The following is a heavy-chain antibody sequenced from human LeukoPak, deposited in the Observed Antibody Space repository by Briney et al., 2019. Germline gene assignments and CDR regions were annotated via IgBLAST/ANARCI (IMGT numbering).Heavy chain of an antibody. CDR1: GFTFSRYA. J-gene: IGHJ4*02. CDR2: ISGSGGNT. V-gene: IGHV3-23*01. CDR3: ARDQINYYGSGSPSFDY. D-gene: IGHD3-10*01. Sequence: GGSLRLSCAASGFTFSRYAFSWVRQAPGKGLEWVSGISGSGGNTYYADSVKGRFTISRDNAKNSLYLQMNSLRAGDTAVYYCARDQINYYGSGSPSFDYWGQGTLVTVSS.